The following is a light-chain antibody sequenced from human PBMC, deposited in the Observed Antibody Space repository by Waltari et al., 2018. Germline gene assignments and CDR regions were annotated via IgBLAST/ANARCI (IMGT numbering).Light chain of an antibody. J-gene: IGKJ2*01. V-gene: IGKV3-20*01. CDR3: QQYGSSVLYT. CDR1: QTPTKRD. CDR2: GAS. Sequence: VLTQSPGTLSLSPGERVTLSCRDSQTPTKRDVAWYQQKPGQAPRLLIYGASSRAAGIPDRVSGSGSGTDFTLTISRLEPEDSAVYYCQQYGSSVLYTFGQGTKVEIK.